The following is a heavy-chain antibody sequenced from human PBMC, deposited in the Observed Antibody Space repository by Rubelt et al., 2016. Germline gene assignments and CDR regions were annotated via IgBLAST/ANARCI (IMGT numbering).Heavy chain of an antibody. CDR1: GYTFTSYY. CDR2: INPSGGST. D-gene: IGHD3-3*01. J-gene: IGHJ5*02. V-gene: IGHV1-46*01. Sequence: QVQLVQSGAEVKKPGASVKVSCKASGYTFTSYYMHWVRQAPGQGLEWMGIINPSGGSTSYAQKFQGRVTMTRDTSTCTVYMELSSLRSEDTAVYYCARSPRYDFEDNWFDPWGQGTLVTVSS. CDR3: ARSPRYDFEDNWFDP.